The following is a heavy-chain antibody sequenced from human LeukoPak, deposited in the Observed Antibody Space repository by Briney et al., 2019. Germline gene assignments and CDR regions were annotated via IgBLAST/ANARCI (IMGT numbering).Heavy chain of an antibody. Sequence: ASVKVSCKASGGTFSSYAISWVRQAPGQGLEWMGGIIPIFGTANYAQKFQGRVTITADKSTSTAYMELSSLRSEDTAVYYCARGRGITGTTSYFDYWGQGTLVTVSS. CDR2: IIPIFGTA. J-gene: IGHJ4*02. CDR1: GGTFSSYA. CDR3: ARGRGITGTTSYFDY. D-gene: IGHD1-7*01. V-gene: IGHV1-69*06.